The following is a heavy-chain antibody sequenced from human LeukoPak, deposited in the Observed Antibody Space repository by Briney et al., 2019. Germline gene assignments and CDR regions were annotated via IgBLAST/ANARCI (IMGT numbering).Heavy chain of an antibody. J-gene: IGHJ6*03. CDR2: IYLDGSRA. CDR1: GFTFTNYW. CDR3: GRAGPVTKDHFMDV. V-gene: IGHV3-7*01. Sequence: QPGGSLRLSCAVSGFTFTNYWMSWARQSPGKGLEWVANIYLDGSRAYYVDCVKGRFTISRDNAQNSLFLQMNSLSAEDTAVYYCGRAGPVTKDHFMDVWGKGTTVTVSS. D-gene: IGHD2-2*01.